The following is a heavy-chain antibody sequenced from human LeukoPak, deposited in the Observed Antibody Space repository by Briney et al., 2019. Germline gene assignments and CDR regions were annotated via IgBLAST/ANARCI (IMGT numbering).Heavy chain of an antibody. CDR3: ARELWFVNAPGSWFDP. V-gene: IGHV4-30-2*01. CDR2: IFHSGHS. CDR1: GDSISSGDYS. J-gene: IGHJ5*02. D-gene: IGHD3-10*01. Sequence: SQTLSLTCAVSGDSISSGDYSWSWIRQPSGKGLEWIGYIFHSGHSFYNPSLKSRITISVDKPKNQFSLRLTSVTAADTAVYYCARELWFVNAPGSWFDPWGQGTLVTVSS.